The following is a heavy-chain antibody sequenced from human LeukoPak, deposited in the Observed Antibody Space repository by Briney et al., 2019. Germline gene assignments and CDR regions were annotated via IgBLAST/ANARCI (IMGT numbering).Heavy chain of an antibody. D-gene: IGHD5-18*01. CDR2: INPGSGGT. J-gene: IGHJ4*02. Sequence: ASVKVSCKASGYTFTSYFMHWVRQAPGQGLEWMGAINPGSGGTIYAQKLQDRVTMTRDTSTSTVYMELSSLRSEDTAIYFCVTDHTAMGTGLDYWGQGTLVTVPS. CDR3: VTDHTAMGTGLDY. CDR1: GYTFTSYF. V-gene: IGHV1-46*04.